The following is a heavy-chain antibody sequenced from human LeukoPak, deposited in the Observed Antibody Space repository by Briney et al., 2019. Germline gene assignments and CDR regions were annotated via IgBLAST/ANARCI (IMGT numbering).Heavy chain of an antibody. Sequence: GGSLRLSCAASGFTFSSYAMSWVRQAPGKGLEWVSGLSGSGNNTYYADSVKGRFTISRDNSKNTLYLQMNSPRAEDTAVYYCARAFDFWSGYYTDYWGQGTLVTVSS. V-gene: IGHV3-23*01. D-gene: IGHD3-3*01. CDR2: LSGSGNNT. CDR3: ARAFDFWSGYYTDY. CDR1: GFTFSSYA. J-gene: IGHJ4*02.